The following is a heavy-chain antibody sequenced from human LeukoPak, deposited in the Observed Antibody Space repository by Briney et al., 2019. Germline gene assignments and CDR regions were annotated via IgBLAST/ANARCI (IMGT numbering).Heavy chain of an antibody. CDR3: ASLVVLGGSFNDYYYYMDV. CDR1: VYTFTSYY. Sequence: ASGKGSRTASVYTFTSYYMHWVRQAPGQGLEWMGIVTPSGGSTSYAQKFQGRVTMPRDTSTSTVYLQLSSLRAEDTAVYYCASLVVLGGSFNDYYYYMDVWGKGTTVTVS. CDR2: VTPSGGST. V-gene: IGHV1-46*01. D-gene: IGHD1-26*01. J-gene: IGHJ6*03.